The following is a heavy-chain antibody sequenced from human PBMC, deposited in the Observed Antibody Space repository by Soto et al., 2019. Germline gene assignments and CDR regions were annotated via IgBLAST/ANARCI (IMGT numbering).Heavy chain of an antibody. V-gene: IGHV4-39*02. D-gene: IGHD5-12*01. CDR2: IYYSGST. CDR3: ARRYSGYDSNWYFDL. J-gene: IGHJ2*01. CDR1: GGSISSSSYY. Sequence: QLQLQESGPGLVKPSETLSLTCTVSGGSISSSSYYWGWIRQPPGKGVEWIGSIYYSGSTYYNPSLKSRVTISVDTSKNHFSLKLRSVTAAATAVYYCARRYSGYDSNWYFDLWGRGTLVTVSS.